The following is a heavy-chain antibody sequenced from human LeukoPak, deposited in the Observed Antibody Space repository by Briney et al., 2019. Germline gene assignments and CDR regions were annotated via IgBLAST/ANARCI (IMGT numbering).Heavy chain of an antibody. Sequence: GGSLRLSCAASGFTFSSYSMNWVRQAPGKGLEWVSYISSSSSTIYYADSVKGRFTISRDNAKNSLYLQMNSLRAEDTAVYYCAREGQWLVLPFDYWGQGTLVTVSS. V-gene: IGHV3-48*04. CDR2: ISSSSSTI. J-gene: IGHJ4*02. CDR1: GFTFSSYS. D-gene: IGHD6-19*01. CDR3: AREGQWLVLPFDY.